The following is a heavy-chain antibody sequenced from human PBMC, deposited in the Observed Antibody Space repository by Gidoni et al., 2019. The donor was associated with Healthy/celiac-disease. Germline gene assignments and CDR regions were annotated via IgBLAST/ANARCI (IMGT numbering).Heavy chain of an antibody. D-gene: IGHD3-10*01. J-gene: IGHJ2*01. CDR3: ARVSIQGGRTNWYFDL. CDR1: GYTCTGSY. V-gene: IGHV1-2*02. Sequence: QVQRVQSGAEVKKPGASVKVSCKASGYTCTGSYMPWVRQAPGQGLEWMGWINPNSGGTNYAQKFQGRVTITRDTSISTAYMELSRLRSDDTAVYYCARVSIQGGRTNWYFDLWGRGTLVTVSS. CDR2: INPNSGGT.